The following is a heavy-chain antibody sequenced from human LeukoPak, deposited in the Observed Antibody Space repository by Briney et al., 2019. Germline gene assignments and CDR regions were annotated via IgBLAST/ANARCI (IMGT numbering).Heavy chain of an antibody. Sequence: PSETLSLTCTVSGGSISSYYWSWIRQPPGKGLEWIGYIYCSGSTNYNPSLKSRVTISVDTSKNQFSLKLSSVTAADTAVYYCARTTEDCTNGVCYRWAHYFDYWGQGTLVTVSS. CDR2: IYCSGST. J-gene: IGHJ4*02. CDR3: ARTTEDCTNGVCYRWAHYFDY. D-gene: IGHD2-8*01. V-gene: IGHV4-59*01. CDR1: GGSISSYY.